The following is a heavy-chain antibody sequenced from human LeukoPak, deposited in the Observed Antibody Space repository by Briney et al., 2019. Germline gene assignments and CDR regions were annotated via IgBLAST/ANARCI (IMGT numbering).Heavy chain of an antibody. CDR3: ARRLAWFGELFDY. D-gene: IGHD3-10*01. CDR2: IKQDGSEK. CDR1: GFTFSSYW. Sequence: GGSLRLSCAASGFTFSSYWMSWVRQAPGKGMEWVANIKQDGSEKYYVDSVKGRFTISRDNAKNSLYLQMYSLRAEDTAVYYCARRLAWFGELFDYWGQGTLVTVSS. V-gene: IGHV3-7*01. J-gene: IGHJ4*02.